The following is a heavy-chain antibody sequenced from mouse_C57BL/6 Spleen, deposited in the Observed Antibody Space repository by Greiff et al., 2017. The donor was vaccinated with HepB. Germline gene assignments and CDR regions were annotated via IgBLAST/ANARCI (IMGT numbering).Heavy chain of an antibody. J-gene: IGHJ2*01. D-gene: IGHD1-3*01. Sequence: VQLQQSGPELVKPGASVKISCKASGYAFSSSWMNWVKQRPGKGLEWIGRIYPGDGDTNYNGKFKGKATLTADKSSSTAYMQLSSLTSEDSAVYFCARGVEDYWGQGTTLTVSS. CDR1: GYAFSSSW. CDR2: IYPGDGDT. V-gene: IGHV1-82*01. CDR3: ARGVEDY.